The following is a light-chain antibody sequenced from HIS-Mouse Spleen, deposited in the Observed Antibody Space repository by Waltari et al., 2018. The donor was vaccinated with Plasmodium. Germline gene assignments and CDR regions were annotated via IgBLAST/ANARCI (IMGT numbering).Light chain of an antibody. Sequence: DIQMTQSPSSLSASVGDRVTITCQASQDISNYLNWYQQKPGKAPKLLIYDAYNLETGGPSRFSGRGSGTDFTFTISSLQPEDIATYYCQQYDNLPPYTFGQGTKLEIK. CDR1: QDISNY. CDR3: QQYDNLPPYT. CDR2: DAY. J-gene: IGKJ2*01. V-gene: IGKV1-33*01.